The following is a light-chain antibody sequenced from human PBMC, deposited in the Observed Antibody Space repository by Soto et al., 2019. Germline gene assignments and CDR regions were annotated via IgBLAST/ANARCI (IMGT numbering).Light chain of an antibody. J-gene: IGKJ5*01. CDR3: QQTNSFPPIS. CDR2: GAS. Sequence: DLEMTQSPSSVSASVGDRVTITCRARPNINNWVAWYQQKPGKAPELLIYGASSLQSGNPSRFSGSGSATELTLTISSLQPEVFAIYYCQQTNSFPPISFGQGKRVEV. V-gene: IGKV1-12*01. CDR1: PNINNW.